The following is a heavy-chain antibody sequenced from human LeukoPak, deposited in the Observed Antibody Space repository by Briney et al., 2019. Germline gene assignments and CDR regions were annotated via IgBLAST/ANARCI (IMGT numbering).Heavy chain of an antibody. Sequence: ASVKVSCKVSGYTLTELSMHWVRQALGKGLEWMGGFDPEDGETIYAQKFQGRVTMTEDTSTDTAYMELSSLRSEDTAVYYCATLRRQLVQDYFDYWGQGTLVTVSS. D-gene: IGHD6-13*01. V-gene: IGHV1-24*01. CDR1: GYTLTELS. J-gene: IGHJ4*02. CDR2: FDPEDGET. CDR3: ATLRRQLVQDYFDY.